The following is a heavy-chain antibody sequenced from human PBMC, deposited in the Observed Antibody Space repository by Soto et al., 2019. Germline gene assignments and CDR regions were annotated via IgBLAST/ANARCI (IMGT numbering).Heavy chain of an antibody. CDR1: GFTFRDYY. D-gene: IGHD6-19*01. CDR2: ISSSGSTI. Sequence: GGSLRLSCAASGFTFRDYYISWIRQAPGKGLEWVSYISSSGSTIYYADSVKGRFTISRDNAKNSLYLQMNSLRAEDTAVYYCARESYSSGWLDYWGQGTLVTVSS. J-gene: IGHJ4*02. CDR3: ARESYSSGWLDY. V-gene: IGHV3-11*01.